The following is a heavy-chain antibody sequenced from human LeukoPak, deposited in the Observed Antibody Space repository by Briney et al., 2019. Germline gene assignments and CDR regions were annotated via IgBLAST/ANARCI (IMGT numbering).Heavy chain of an antibody. D-gene: IGHD2-15*01. V-gene: IGHV3-74*01. CDR1: GFTFSSYW. CDR3: ARAPTRSAGEI. J-gene: IGHJ3*02. Sequence: GGSLRLSCAASGFTFSSYWMHWVRQAPGKGLVWVSRINSDGSSTSYADSVKGRFTISRDNSKNTLYLQMNSLRAEDTAVYYCARAPTRSAGEIWGQGTMVTVSS. CDR2: INSDGSST.